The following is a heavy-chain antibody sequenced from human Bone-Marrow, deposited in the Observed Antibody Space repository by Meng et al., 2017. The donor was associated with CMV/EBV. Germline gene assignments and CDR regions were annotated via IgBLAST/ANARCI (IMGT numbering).Heavy chain of an antibody. CDR3: ARDLKVDTAMVGVDY. Sequence: ASVKVSCKASGYTFTSYGISWVRQAPGQGLEWMGWISAYNGNTNYAQKLQGRVTMTTDTSTSTAYMELRSLRSDDTAVYYCARDLKVDTAMVGVDYWGQGTRVTVSS. J-gene: IGHJ4*02. D-gene: IGHD5-18*01. CDR2: ISAYNGNT. V-gene: IGHV1-18*01. CDR1: GYTFTSYG.